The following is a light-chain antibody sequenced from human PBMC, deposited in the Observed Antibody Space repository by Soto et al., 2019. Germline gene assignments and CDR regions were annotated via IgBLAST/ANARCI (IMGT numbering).Light chain of an antibody. Sequence: QSVLTQPASVSGSPGQSITISCAGTRDDIGAYDYVSWYQQHPGNAPKLLVYDNNKRPSGIPDRFSGSKSGTSATLGITGLQTGDEADYYCGTWDSSLSAYVFGTGTKVTVL. J-gene: IGLJ1*01. CDR3: GTWDSSLSAYV. CDR2: DNN. V-gene: IGLV1-51*01. CDR1: RDDIGAYDY.